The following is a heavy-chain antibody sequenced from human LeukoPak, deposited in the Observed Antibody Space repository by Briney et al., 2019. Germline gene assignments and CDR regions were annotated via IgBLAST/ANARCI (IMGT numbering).Heavy chain of an antibody. V-gene: IGHV4-59*08. J-gene: IGHJ4*02. Sequence: SETLSLTCTVSGVSISSYYWSWIRQPPGKGLEWIGYIYYSGSTNYNPSLKSRVTISVDTSKNQFSLKLSSVTAADTAVYYCARQRWLVKGHFDYWGQGTLVTVSS. CDR2: IYYSGST. CDR1: GVSISSYY. D-gene: IGHD6-19*01. CDR3: ARQRWLVKGHFDY.